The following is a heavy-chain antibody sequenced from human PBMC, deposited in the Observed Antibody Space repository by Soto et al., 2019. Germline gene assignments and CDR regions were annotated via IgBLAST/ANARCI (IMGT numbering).Heavy chain of an antibody. CDR2: ISAYNGNT. D-gene: IGHD3-22*01. CDR1: GYTFPSYG. J-gene: IGHJ4*02. V-gene: IGHV1-18*01. Sequence: ASVKVSCKASGYTFPSYGISWVRQAPGQGLEWMGWISAYNGNTNYAQKLQGRVTMTTDTSTSTAYMELRSLRSDDTAVYYCAREEYYYDPCRFDYWGQGTLVTVSS. CDR3: AREEYYYDPCRFDY.